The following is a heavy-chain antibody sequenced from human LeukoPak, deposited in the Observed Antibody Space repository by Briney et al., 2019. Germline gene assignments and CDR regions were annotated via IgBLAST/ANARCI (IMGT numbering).Heavy chain of an antibody. V-gene: IGHV3-11*04. J-gene: IGHJ4*02. CDR3: ARDPHGDYEGY. D-gene: IGHD4-17*01. Sequence: GGSLTLKCAASGFTFNDYYMSWLRPAPGQGRECVSYISRNGRTRYYADAVKGRLTISRDNAKNSLYLQMNSLRAEDTAVYYCARDPHGDYEGYWGQGTLVTVSS. CDR1: GFTFNDYY. CDR2: ISRNGRTR.